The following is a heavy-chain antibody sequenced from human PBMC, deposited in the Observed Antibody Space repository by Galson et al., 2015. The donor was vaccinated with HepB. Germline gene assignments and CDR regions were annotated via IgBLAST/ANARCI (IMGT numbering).Heavy chain of an antibody. D-gene: IGHD6-19*01. CDR1: GFTVSSNY. V-gene: IGHV3-33*08. CDR2: IWYDGSNK. J-gene: IGHJ4*02. CDR3: ARAPDSGWYFNS. Sequence: SLRLSCAASGFTVSSNYMSWVRQAPGKGLEWVGVIWYDGSNKYYADSVKGRFTISRDNSKNTLYLQMNSPRGEDTAVYYCARAPDSGWYFNSWGQGTLVTVSS.